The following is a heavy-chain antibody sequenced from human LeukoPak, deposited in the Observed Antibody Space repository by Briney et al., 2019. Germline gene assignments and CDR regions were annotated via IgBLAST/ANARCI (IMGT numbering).Heavy chain of an antibody. D-gene: IGHD6-13*01. J-gene: IGHJ5*02. V-gene: IGHV3-30*02. CDR2: IRYDGSNK. CDR1: GFTFSSYG. Sequence: PGGSLRLSCAASGFTFSSYGMHWVRQAPGKGLEWVAFIRYDGSNKYYADSVKGRFTISRDNSKNTLYLQMNSLRAEDTAVYYCAKGIAAHVNWFDPWGQGTLVTVSS. CDR3: AKGIAAHVNWFDP.